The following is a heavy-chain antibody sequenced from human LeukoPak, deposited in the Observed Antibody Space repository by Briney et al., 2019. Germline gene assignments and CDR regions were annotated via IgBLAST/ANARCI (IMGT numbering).Heavy chain of an antibody. Sequence: PGGSLRLSCAASGFTFSNYGMHWVRQAPGKGLEWVALISYDGSNKYYADSVKGRFTISRDNSKNTLYLQMNSLGTEDTAVFYCAKTYSMGDNSRWYDSWGQGTLVTVSS. CDR3: AKTYSMGDNSRWYDS. CDR1: GFTFSNYG. J-gene: IGHJ5*01. V-gene: IGHV3-30*18. D-gene: IGHD6-13*01. CDR2: ISYDGSNK.